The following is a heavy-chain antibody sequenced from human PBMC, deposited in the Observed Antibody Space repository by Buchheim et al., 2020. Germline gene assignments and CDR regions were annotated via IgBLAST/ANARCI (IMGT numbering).Heavy chain of an antibody. CDR1: GFTFSSYG. D-gene: IGHD3-3*01. Sequence: QVQLVESGGGVVQPGRSLRLSCAASGFTFSSYGMHWVRQAPGKGLEWVAVISYDGSNKYYADSVKGRFTISRDNSKNTLYLQMNSLRAEDTAVYYCAKDYHGGVYYDFWSGYQFDPWGQGTL. CDR3: AKDYHGGVYYDFWSGYQFDP. CDR2: ISYDGSNK. V-gene: IGHV3-30*18. J-gene: IGHJ5*02.